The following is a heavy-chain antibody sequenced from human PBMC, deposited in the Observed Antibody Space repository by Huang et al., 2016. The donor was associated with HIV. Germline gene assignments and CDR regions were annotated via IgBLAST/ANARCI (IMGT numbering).Heavy chain of an antibody. V-gene: IGHV1-69*18. CDR1: GGTFSSYA. J-gene: IGHJ4*02. CDR3: ARDLNGDFDY. CDR2: IIPIFGTT. D-gene: IGHD4-17*01. Sequence: QVQVVQSGAEVKKPGSSVKVSCKASGGTFSSYAISWVRQAPGKGLEWMGRIIPIFGTTNYAQKFQGRGTITADEYTSTSYMEVSSLRSEDTAVYYCARDLNGDFDYWGQGTLVTVSS.